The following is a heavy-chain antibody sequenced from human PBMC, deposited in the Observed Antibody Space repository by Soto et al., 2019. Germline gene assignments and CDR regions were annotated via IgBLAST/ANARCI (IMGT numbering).Heavy chain of an antibody. V-gene: IGHV3-48*03. D-gene: IGHD2-8*02. J-gene: IGHJ5*02. CDR2: ISSTASTI. Sequence: EVQLVESGGGLVQPGGSLRLSCAASGFPFSNFEMNWVRQAPEKGLEWISYISSTASTIYYADSVKGRFTISRDNAKNSLFLQMNSLRPEDTAVYYCAPGGATGGDRWGQGTLVTVSS. CDR1: GFPFSNFE. CDR3: APGGATGGDR.